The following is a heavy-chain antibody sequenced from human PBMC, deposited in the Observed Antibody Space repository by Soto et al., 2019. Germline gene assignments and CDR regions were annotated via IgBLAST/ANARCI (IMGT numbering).Heavy chain of an antibody. D-gene: IGHD2-15*01. CDR3: ARQFCGGGSCSAGARAY. CDR1: GYSFTSYW. CDR2: IDPSDSYT. V-gene: IGHV5-10-1*01. J-gene: IGHJ4*02. Sequence: GESLKISCKGSGYSFTSYWISWVRQMPGKGLEWMGRIDPSDSYTNYSPSFQGHVTISADKSISTAYLQWSSLKASDTAMFYWARQFCGGGSCSAGARAYGGKGTLVPVSS.